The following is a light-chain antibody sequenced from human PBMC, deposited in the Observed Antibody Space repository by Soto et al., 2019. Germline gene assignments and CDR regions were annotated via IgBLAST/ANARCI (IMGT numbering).Light chain of an antibody. Sequence: QSVLTQPRSVSGSPGQSLTISCTGTSSNVGGYNYVSWYQQHPGKAPKLMIYDVTKRPSGVPDRFSGSKSGNTASLTISGLQAEDEADYDCCSYAGGYTFGIFGGGTKLTVL. CDR2: DVT. V-gene: IGLV2-11*01. CDR3: CSYAGGYTFGI. CDR1: SSNVGGYNY. J-gene: IGLJ2*01.